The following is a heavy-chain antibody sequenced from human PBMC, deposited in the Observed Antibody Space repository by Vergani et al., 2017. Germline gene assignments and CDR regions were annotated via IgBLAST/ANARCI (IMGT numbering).Heavy chain of an antibody. Sequence: QVQLQESGPGLVKPSETLSLTCTVSGGSISSYYWSWIRQPPGTGLEWIGYIYYSGSTNYNPSLKSRVTISVDTSKNQFSLKLSSVTAADTAVYYCARVPVPYCSSTSCYYYMDVWSKGTTVTVSS. CDR1: GGSISSYY. V-gene: IGHV4-59*01. D-gene: IGHD2-2*01. J-gene: IGHJ6*03. CDR3: ARVPVPYCSSTSCYYYMDV. CDR2: IYYSGST.